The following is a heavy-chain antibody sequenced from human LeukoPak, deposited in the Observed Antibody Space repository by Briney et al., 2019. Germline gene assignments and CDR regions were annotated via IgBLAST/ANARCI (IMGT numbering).Heavy chain of an antibody. CDR2: IYSGGNN. V-gene: IGHV3-53*01. Sequence: AGGSLRFSCEASGLTVSSNCMIWVRPAPGKGLEGVSFIYSGGNNYYAASVKGRFTISRANSKNTVHLQMNSLRAEDTAMYYCARRAGDYSHPYDYWGQGTLVTVSS. J-gene: IGHJ4*02. D-gene: IGHD3-22*01. CDR3: ARRAGDYSHPYDY. CDR1: GLTVSSNC.